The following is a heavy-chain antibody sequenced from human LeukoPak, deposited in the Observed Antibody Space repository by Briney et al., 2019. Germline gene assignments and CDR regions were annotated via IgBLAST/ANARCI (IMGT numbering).Heavy chain of an antibody. Sequence: GASVNVSCTAFGYTLTSYGISWVRQAPGQGVERLGWISGYNGNPHYAQRLQGRVTMTTDASASTGYVEQRSLRSDDTAVFYCARDLRDIVGAPAVLDAFYIGGKGKMVTVSS. V-gene: IGHV1-18*01. J-gene: IGHJ3*02. CDR1: GYTLTSYG. CDR2: ISGYNGNP. CDR3: ARDLRDIVGAPAVLDAFYI. D-gene: IGHD2-2*01.